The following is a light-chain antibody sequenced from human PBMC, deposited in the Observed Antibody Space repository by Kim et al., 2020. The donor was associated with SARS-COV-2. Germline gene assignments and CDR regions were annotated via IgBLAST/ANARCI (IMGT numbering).Light chain of an antibody. CDR3: QAWDSSVV. CDR1: KLGDKY. V-gene: IGLV3-1*01. Sequence: VPVSPGPTASITCSGDKLGDKYAGWYQQKPGQSPMLVIYQDNKRPSGIPERFSGSNSGNTATLTISGTQVMDEGDYYCQAWDSSVVFGGGTQLTVL. CDR2: QDN. J-gene: IGLJ2*01.